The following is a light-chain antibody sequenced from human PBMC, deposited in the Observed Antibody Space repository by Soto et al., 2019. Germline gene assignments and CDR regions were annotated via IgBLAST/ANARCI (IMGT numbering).Light chain of an antibody. Sequence: QSVLTQPASVSGSRGQSITMSCIGTSSDVGGYDYVSWYQQHPGKAPKLIIYEVSNQPSGVSDRFSGSKSGNTASLTLSGLQAEDEADYYCSAFTLTSAFVFGTGTKLTVL. CDR3: SAFTLTSAFV. CDR1: SSDVGGYDY. CDR2: EVS. V-gene: IGLV2-14*01. J-gene: IGLJ1*01.